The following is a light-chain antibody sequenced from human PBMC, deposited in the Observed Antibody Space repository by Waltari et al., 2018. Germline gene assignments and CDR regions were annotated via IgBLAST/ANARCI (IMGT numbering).Light chain of an antibody. V-gene: IGLV3-19*01. CDR3: NSRDSSGNYYV. CDR2: GKN. CDR1: SLRTYS. Sequence: DLTQDPAVSVALGQTVRITCHGDSLRTYSATWYQQKSGQAPILRIYGKNNRPLSVPDRFAASTSGNTASLTITGAQAEDEADYFCNSRDSSGNYYVFGGGTTVTVL. J-gene: IGLJ1*01.